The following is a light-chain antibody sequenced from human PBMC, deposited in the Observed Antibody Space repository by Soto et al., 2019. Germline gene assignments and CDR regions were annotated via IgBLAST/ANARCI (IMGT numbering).Light chain of an antibody. CDR2: GAS. CDR1: QGVSSN. J-gene: IGKJ1*01. Sequence: EIVMTQSPATLSVSPGERATLPCRSSQGVSSNLAWYQQKPGQAPRLLIYGASTRATGIPARFSGSGSGTEFTPTISSLQSEDFAVYYCQQYNNWPPWTFGQGTKVDIK. CDR3: QQYNNWPPWT. V-gene: IGKV3-15*01.